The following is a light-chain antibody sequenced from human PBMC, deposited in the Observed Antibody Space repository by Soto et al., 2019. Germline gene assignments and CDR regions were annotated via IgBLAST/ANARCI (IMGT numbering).Light chain of an antibody. J-gene: IGLJ3*02. CDR1: SSDVGDYNY. Sequence: QSALTQPPSASGSPGQSVTISCTGTSSDVGDYNYVSWYQQHPGKAPKFIIYEVTKRPSGVPDRFSGSKSGNTASLTVSGLQAEDEADYYCSSYAGNNNFVFGGGTKLTVL. CDR3: SSYAGNNNFV. CDR2: EVT. V-gene: IGLV2-8*01.